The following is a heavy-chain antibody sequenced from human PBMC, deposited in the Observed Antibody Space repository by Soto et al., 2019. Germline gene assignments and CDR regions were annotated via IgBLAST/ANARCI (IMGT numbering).Heavy chain of an antibody. D-gene: IGHD3-3*01. V-gene: IGHV1-2*04. CDR1: GYTFTGYY. CDR3: ARALVDFRSGSANNWFDP. J-gene: IGHJ5*02. Sequence: ASVKVSCKASGYTFTGYYVHWVRQAPGQGLEWMGWINPNSGGTNYAQKFQGWVTMTRDTSISTAYMELSRLRSDDTAVYYCARALVDFRSGSANNWFDPWGQGTLVTVSS. CDR2: INPNSGGT.